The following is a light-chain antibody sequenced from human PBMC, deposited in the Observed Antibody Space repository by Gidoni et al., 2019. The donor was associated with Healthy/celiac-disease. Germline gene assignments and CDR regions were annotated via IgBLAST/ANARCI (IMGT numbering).Light chain of an antibody. CDR3: MQALQTPS. V-gene: IGKV2-28*01. Sequence: DIVMTQSPLSLPVTPGEPASNSCRSSQSLLHSNGYNYLDWYLPKPGQSPQLLIYLGSNRASGVPDRFSGSGSGTDFTLKISRVEADDVGVYYCMQALQTPSFGQGTKLEIK. CDR2: LGS. J-gene: IGKJ2*03. CDR1: QSLLHSNGYNY.